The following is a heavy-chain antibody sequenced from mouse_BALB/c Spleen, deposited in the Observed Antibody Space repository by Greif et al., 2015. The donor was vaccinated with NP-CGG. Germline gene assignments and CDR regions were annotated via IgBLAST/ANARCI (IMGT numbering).Heavy chain of an antibody. V-gene: IGHV1-7*01. J-gene: IGHJ2*01. Sequence: VQLQQSGAELAKPGASVKMSCKASGYTFTSYWMHWVKQRPGQGLEWIGCINPSTGYTEYNQKFKDKATLTADKSSSTAYMQLSSLTSEDSAVYYCARRVYYFDYWGQGTTLTVSS. CDR2: INPSTGYT. CDR3: ARRVYYFDY. CDR1: GYTFTSYW.